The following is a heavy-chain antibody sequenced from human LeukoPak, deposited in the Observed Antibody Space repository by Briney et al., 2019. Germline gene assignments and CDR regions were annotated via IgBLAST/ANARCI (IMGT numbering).Heavy chain of an antibody. CDR1: GYTFTGYY. D-gene: IGHD2-15*01. V-gene: IGHV1-2*06. CDR3: ALLPILYYYYGMDV. J-gene: IGHJ6*02. CDR2: INPNSGGT. Sequence: ASVKVSCKASGYTFTGYYMHWVRQAPGQGLEWMGRINPNSGGTNYAQKFQGRVTMTRDTSISTAYMELSRLRSDDTAVYYCALLPILYYYYGMDVWGQGTTATVSS.